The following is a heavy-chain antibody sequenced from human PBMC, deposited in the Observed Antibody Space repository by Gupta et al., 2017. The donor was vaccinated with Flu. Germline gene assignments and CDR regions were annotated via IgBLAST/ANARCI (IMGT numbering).Heavy chain of an antibody. J-gene: IGHJ4*02. Sequence: YHMDWVRQAPGKGLDWVAVIWYDGTNKYYADSVKGRFTISRDYSKNTLYLQMHSLRAEDTAVYYCAILPWYYGDERSFDYWGQGTLVTVSS. V-gene: IGHV3-33*01. D-gene: IGHD4-17*01. CDR3: AILPWYYGDERSFDY. CDR1: YH. CDR2: IWYDGTNK.